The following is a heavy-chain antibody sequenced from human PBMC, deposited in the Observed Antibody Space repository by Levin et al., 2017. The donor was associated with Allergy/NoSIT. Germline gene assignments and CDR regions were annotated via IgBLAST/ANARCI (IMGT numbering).Heavy chain of an antibody. CDR2: INPSGGST. CDR1: GYTFTSYY. CDR3: ARDPYRGWYPYYYGMDV. Sequence: ASVKVSCKASGYTFTSYYMHWVRQAPGQGLEWMGIINPSGGSTSYAQKFQGRVTMTRDTSTSTVYMELSSLRSEDTAVYYCARDPYRGWYPYYYGMDVWGQGTTVTVSS. D-gene: IGHD6-19*01. J-gene: IGHJ6*02. V-gene: IGHV1-46*01.